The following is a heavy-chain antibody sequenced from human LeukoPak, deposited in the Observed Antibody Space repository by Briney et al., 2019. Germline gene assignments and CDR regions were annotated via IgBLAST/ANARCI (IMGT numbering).Heavy chain of an antibody. CDR3: ARGDVLRNWFDP. J-gene: IGHJ5*02. CDR1: GGSFSGYY. CDR2: IYYSGSP. V-gene: IGHV4-34*01. D-gene: IGHD3-3*01. Sequence: SETLSLTCAVYGGSFSGYYWGWIRQPPGKGLEWIGSIYYSGSPYYNPSLKSRVTISVDTSKNQFSLKLSSVTAADTAVYYCARGDVLRNWFDPWGQGTLVTVSS.